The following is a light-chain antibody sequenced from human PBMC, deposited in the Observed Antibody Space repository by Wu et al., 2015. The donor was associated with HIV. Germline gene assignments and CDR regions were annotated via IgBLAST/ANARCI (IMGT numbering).Light chain of an antibody. CDR2: SAS. V-gene: IGKV3-20*01. Sequence: EIVLTQSPGTLSPSPGERVTLSCKASQSFSSSYLAWYQQKPGQAPRLLIYSASRRATGIPDRFSGSGFGTSFTLTISRLEPEDFAVYYCHQYGGSPPYSFGQGTKLEIK. CDR1: QSFSSSY. CDR3: HQYGGSPPYS. J-gene: IGKJ2*03.